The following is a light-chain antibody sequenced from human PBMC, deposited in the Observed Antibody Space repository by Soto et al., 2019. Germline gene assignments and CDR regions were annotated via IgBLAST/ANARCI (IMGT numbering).Light chain of an antibody. J-gene: IGKJ4*01. Sequence: EIVLTQSPGTLSLSPGERATLSCRASQSVSSSYLAWYQQKPGQAPRLLIYGASSRATGIPDRISGSGSGTDFTLTISRLEPEDFAMYHRPPKCRSPPHTFGGGTRV. V-gene: IGKV3-20*01. CDR1: QSVSSSY. CDR3: PPKCRSPPHT. CDR2: GAS.